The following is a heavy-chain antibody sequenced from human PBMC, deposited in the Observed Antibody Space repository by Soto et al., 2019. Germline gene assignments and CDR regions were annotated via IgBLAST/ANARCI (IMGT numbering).Heavy chain of an antibody. D-gene: IGHD3-9*01. CDR3: ARGSYGILTSFDP. V-gene: IGHV4-30-4*01. CDR2: VYYTGST. CDR1: GGSISSGDYY. Sequence: QVQLQESGPGLVKPSQTLSLTCTVSGGSISSGDYYWSWIRQPPGKGLEWIGYVYYTGSTYYNLSLKSRVTISVDTSKNQCSLRLSSVTAADTAVYYCARGSYGILTSFDPWGQGTLVTVSS. J-gene: IGHJ5*02.